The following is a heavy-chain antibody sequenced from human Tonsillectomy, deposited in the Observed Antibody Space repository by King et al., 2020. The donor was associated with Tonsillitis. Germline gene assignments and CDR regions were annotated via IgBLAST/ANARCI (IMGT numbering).Heavy chain of an antibody. J-gene: IGHJ4*02. CDR1: GGSFSGYY. CDR3: ARGLWFGES. D-gene: IGHD3-10*01. V-gene: IGHV4-34*01. Sequence: VQLQQWGAGLLKPSETLSLTCAVYGGSFSGYYWSWIRQPPGKGLEWIGEINHSGSTSYNPSLKSRVTISADTSKNRFSLKLSSVTAADTAVYYCARGLWFGESRGQGTLVTVSS. CDR2: INHSGST.